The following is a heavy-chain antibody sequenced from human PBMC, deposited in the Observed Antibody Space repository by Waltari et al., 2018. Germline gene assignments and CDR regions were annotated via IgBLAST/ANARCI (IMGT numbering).Heavy chain of an antibody. J-gene: IGHJ4*02. D-gene: IGHD1-26*01. CDR3: ARVQVGATDYFDY. V-gene: IGHV4-59*11. CDR1: GGSISSHY. Sequence: QVQLQESGPGLVKSSETLSLTCTVSGGSISSHYWSWIRQPPGKGLEWIGYIYYSGSTNYNPSLKSRVTISVDTSKNQFSLKLSSVTAADTAVYYCARVQVGATDYFDYWGQGTLVTVSS. CDR2: IYYSGST.